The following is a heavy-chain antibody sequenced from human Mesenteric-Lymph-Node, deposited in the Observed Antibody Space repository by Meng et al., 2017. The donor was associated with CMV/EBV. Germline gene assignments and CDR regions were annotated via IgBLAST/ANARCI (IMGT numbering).Heavy chain of an antibody. Sequence: GGSLRLSCAASGFTFDDYAMHWVRQAPGKGLEWVSGISWNSGSIGYADSVKGRFTISRDNAKNSLYLQMNSLRAEDTAVYYCARDNGRNYYYGMDVWGQGTTVTVSS. CDR1: GFTFDDYA. CDR3: ARDNGRNYYYGMDV. J-gene: IGHJ6*02. V-gene: IGHV3-9*01. CDR2: ISWNSGSI.